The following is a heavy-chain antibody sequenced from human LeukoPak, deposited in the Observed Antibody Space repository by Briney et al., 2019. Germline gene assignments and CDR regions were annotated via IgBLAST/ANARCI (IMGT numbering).Heavy chain of an antibody. J-gene: IGHJ4*02. D-gene: IGHD5-12*01. CDR3: ARDRLDIVTTIIFDY. CDR2: ISAYDSNT. V-gene: IGHV1-18*01. Sequence: ASVKVSCKASGYTFTSYGIGWVRQAPGQGLEWMGWISAYDSNTDYAQNLQGRVTMTTDTSTSTAYMELRSLRSDDTAVYYCARDRLDIVTTIIFDYWGQGTLVTVSS. CDR1: GYTFTSYG.